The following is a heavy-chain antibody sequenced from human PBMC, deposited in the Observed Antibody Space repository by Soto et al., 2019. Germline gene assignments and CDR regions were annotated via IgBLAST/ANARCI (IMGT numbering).Heavy chain of an antibody. CDR1: GFTFSSYG. J-gene: IGHJ4*02. Sequence: HPGGSLRLSCAASGFTFSSYGMHWVRQAPGKGLEWVAVISYDGSNKYYADSVKGRFTISRDNSNNTLYLQMNSLRAEDTAVYYCVSLGWYGDLADVDSILDLWGQGTLVTVSS. CDR2: ISYDGSNK. V-gene: IGHV3-33*05. D-gene: IGHD6-19*01. CDR3: VSLGWYGDLADVDSILDL.